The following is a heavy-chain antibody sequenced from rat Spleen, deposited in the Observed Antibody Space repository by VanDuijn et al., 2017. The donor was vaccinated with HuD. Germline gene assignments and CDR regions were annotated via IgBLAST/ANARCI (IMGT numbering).Heavy chain of an antibody. CDR3: TTGITLV. V-gene: IGHV5-20*01. CDR2: ISSDGTTT. D-gene: IGHD1-2*01. J-gene: IGHJ2*01. Sequence: EVQLVESGGGSVQPGRSMKLSCAASGFTFSDYNMAWVRQAPKKGLEWVASISSDGTTTYYRDSVKGRFTISRDNAKSSLYLQMDSLGSGDTATYYCTTGITLVWGRGVMVTVSS. CDR1: GFTFSDYN.